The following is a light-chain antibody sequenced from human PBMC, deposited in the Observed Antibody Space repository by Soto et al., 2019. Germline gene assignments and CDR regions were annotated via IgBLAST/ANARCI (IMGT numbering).Light chain of an antibody. CDR2: DVS. CDR1: QGVTTN. V-gene: IGKV3D-11*01. Sequence: EIVMTQSPATIYVSPGERATLSCRAGQGVTTNFAWYQQKSGQSPRLLIYDVSIRATGVPARFSGSGSGTDFTLTISSLEPEDFAVYYCQQRSNWPLTFGGRTKVDI. CDR3: QQRSNWPLT. J-gene: IGKJ4*01.